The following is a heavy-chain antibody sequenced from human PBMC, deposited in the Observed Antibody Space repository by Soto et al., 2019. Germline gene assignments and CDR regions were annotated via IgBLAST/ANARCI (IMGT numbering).Heavy chain of an antibody. CDR3: TTDVVGNYYFDY. V-gene: IGHV3-15*01. CDR1: GLTFSGSA. CDR2: IKSKTDGGTT. D-gene: IGHD2-21*01. J-gene: IGHJ4*01. Sequence: GGSLRLSCAASGLTFSGSAMHWVRQASGKGLEWVGRIKSKTDGGTTDYAAPVKGRFTISRDDSRNTLYLQMNSLKTEDTAVYYCTTDVVGNYYFDYWGQGTLVTVAS.